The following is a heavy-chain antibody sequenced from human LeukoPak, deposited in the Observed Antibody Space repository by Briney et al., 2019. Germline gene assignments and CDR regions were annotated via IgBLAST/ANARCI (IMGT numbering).Heavy chain of an antibody. CDR3: ATQETSPIPIFGVDPRWFAP. D-gene: IGHD3-3*01. CDR1: GGSFSGYY. J-gene: IGHJ5*02. Sequence: SETLSLTWAVYGGSFSGYYWSWIRQPPGKGLEWIGEINHSGSTNYNPSLKSRVTISVDTSKNQFSLKLSAVTAAETAVYYCATQETSPIPIFGVDPRWFAPWGQRTLATVPS. CDR2: INHSGST. V-gene: IGHV4-34*01.